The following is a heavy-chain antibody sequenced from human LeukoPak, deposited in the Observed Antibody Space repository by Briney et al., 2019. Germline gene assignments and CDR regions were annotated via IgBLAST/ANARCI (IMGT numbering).Heavy chain of an antibody. CDR2: IKLDGSEK. CDR3: ARDQYDTWSRRGNFDS. CDR1: GFTFGKYW. D-gene: IGHD3-3*01. J-gene: IGHJ4*02. Sequence: GGSLRLSCVASGFTFGKYWMSWVRQAPGKGLEGVANIKLDGSEKNYVDSVKGRFTISRDNTKNSLYLQMNSLRVEDTAVFYCARDQYDTWSRRGNFDSWGQGTLVIVSS. V-gene: IGHV3-7*03.